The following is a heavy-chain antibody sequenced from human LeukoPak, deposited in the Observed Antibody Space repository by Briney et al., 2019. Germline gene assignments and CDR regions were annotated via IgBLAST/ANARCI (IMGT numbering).Heavy chain of an antibody. D-gene: IGHD1-26*01. Sequence: GGSLRLSCAASGFTFSSYSMNWVRQAPGKGLEWVSSISSSSSYIYYADSVKGRFTISRDNAKNSLYLQMNSLRAEDTAVYYCARDTRVDSGNYYGAFDIWGQGTMVTVSS. CDR2: ISSSSSYI. V-gene: IGHV3-21*01. CDR1: GFTFSSYS. J-gene: IGHJ3*02. CDR3: ARDTRVDSGNYYGAFDI.